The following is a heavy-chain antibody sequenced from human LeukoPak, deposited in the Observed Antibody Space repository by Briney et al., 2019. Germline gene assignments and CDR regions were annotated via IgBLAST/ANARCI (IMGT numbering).Heavy chain of an antibody. CDR3: ARDVVATNFDY. V-gene: IGHV3-48*03. CDR2: ISSSGSTI. Sequence: GGSLRLSCAASGFTLSSYEMNWVRQAPGKGLEWVSYISSSGSTIYYADSVKGRFTISRDNAKNSLYLQMNSLRAEDTAVYYCARDVVATNFDYWGQGTLVTVSS. J-gene: IGHJ4*02. D-gene: IGHD2-15*01. CDR1: GFTLSSYE.